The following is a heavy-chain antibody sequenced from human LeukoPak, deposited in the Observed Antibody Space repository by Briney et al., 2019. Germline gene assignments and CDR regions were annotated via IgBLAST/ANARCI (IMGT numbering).Heavy chain of an antibody. CDR3: AREGKRQQLVHGY. J-gene: IGHJ4*02. V-gene: IGHV1-2*02. Sequence: ASVKVSCKASGYTFTGYYMHWVRQAPGQGLEWMGWINPNSGGTNYAQKFQGRVTMTRDTSISTAYMELSRLRSDDTAVHYCAREGKRQQLVHGYWGQGTLVTVSS. CDR2: INPNSGGT. D-gene: IGHD6-13*01. CDR1: GYTFTGYY.